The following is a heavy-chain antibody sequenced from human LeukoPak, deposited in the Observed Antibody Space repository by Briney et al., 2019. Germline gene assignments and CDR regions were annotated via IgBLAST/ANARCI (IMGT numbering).Heavy chain of an antibody. J-gene: IGHJ1*01. CDR1: GGSISSSSYY. D-gene: IGHD6-19*01. Sequence: SETLSLTCTVSGGSISSSSYYWGWIRQPPGKGLEWIGSIYYSGSTYYNPSLKSRVTISVDTSKNQFSLKLSSVTAADTAVYYCAKQWLEPEYFQHWGQGTLVTVSS. CDR3: AKQWLEPEYFQH. CDR2: IYYSGST. V-gene: IGHV4-39*07.